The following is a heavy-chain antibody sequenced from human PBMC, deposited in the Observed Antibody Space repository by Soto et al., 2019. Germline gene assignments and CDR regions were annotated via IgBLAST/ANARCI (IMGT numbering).Heavy chain of an antibody. CDR1: GFTFSSYS. J-gene: IGHJ6*03. CDR3: ATVYGDRTRGYYYYYMDV. V-gene: IGHV3-48*01. CDR2: ISSSSSTI. D-gene: IGHD4-17*01. Sequence: GGSLRLSCAASGFTFSSYSMNWVRQAPGKGLEWVSYISSSSSTIYYADSVKGRFTISRDNAKNSLYLQMNCLRAEDTAVYYCATVYGDRTRGYYYYYMDVWGKGTTVTVSS.